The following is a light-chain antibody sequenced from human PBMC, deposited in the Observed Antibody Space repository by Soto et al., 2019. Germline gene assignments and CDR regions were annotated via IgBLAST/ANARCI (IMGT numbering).Light chain of an antibody. CDR3: QQYDNLPQVT. V-gene: IGKV1-33*01. J-gene: IGKJ4*01. Sequence: DIQMTQSPSTLSASVGDRVTITCQDMQDINNYSNRYQQKPGTATKLPIYDAFNLEKGVRARFSGSGSGTDCTFTISSLQPEEFATYYCQQYDNLPQVTFCGGTKVDIK. CDR2: DAF. CDR1: QDINNY.